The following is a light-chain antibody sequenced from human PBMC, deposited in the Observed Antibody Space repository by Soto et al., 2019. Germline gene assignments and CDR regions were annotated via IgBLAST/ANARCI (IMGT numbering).Light chain of an antibody. CDR1: QAIGSY. J-gene: IGKJ3*01. V-gene: IGKV1-9*01. CDR3: QQVDSYPRT. CDR2: SAS. Sequence: IQLTQSPSSLSASVGDTVTITCRASQAIGSYFAWYQQRPGTAPKLLIYSASTLHSGVPSRFSGSGSGTDFTLTISSLQPEDFATYYCQQVDSYPRTFGPGTTGEI.